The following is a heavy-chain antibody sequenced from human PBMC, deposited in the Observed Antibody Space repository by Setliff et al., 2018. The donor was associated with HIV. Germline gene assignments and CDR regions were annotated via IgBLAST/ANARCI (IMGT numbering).Heavy chain of an antibody. D-gene: IGHD6-13*01. V-gene: IGHV4-39*07. J-gene: IGHJ5*02. CDR2: INHSGSP. CDR3: ARDSSSWYGADWFDP. CDR1: GGSIVSGGHY. Sequence: PSETLSLTCTVSGGSIVSGGHYWNWIRQLPGKGLEWIGEINHSGSPKYNPSLKSRVTVSVDTSKNQFSLKLSSVTAADTAVYYCARDSSSWYGADWFDPWGQGTLVTVSS.